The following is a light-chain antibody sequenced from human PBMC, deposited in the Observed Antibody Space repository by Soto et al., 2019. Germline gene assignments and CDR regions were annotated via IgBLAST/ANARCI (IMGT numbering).Light chain of an antibody. CDR1: QSVTSSF. CDR2: GAS. CDR3: KQYAKLTII. Sequence: EVVLTQSPGALSFSPGERATLSCRASQSVTSSFLAWYQQKPGQAPRLVIYGASIRPAGIPDRFSGSGSGTDFTLTINRLEPEDFAVCYGKQYAKLTIIFARGTKVDXK. J-gene: IGKJ1*01. V-gene: IGKV3-20*01.